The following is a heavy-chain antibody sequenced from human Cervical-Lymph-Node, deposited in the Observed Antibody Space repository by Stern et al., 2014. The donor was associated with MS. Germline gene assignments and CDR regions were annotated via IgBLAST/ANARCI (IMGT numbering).Heavy chain of an antibody. CDR1: GYTFSNSW. D-gene: IGHD2-8*02. CDR3: ARGSAGAGAFFDY. J-gene: IGHJ4*02. V-gene: IGHV5-51*01. CDR2: IYPGDSDT. Sequence: VQLGQSGAEVKKPGESLKISCKGSGYTFSNSWIGWVCQMPGRGLEWMGIIYPGDSDTRYSPSFQGQITISADKSISTAYLQWNSLKASDTAIFYCARGSAGAGAFFDYWGQGTLVTVSS.